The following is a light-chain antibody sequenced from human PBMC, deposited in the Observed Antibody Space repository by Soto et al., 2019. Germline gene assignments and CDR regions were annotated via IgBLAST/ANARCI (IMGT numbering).Light chain of an antibody. J-gene: IGLJ3*02. CDR3: LLFYGGAGV. CDR1: TGAVTSGYY. V-gene: IGLV7-43*01. Sequence: QTVVTQEPSLTVSPGGTVTLTCASSTGAVTSGYYPNWFQQKPGQEPRALIYSTSNTHSWTPARFSGSLLGGKGALTLSGVQPEDEAEYYCLLFYGGAGVFGGGTKLTVL. CDR2: STS.